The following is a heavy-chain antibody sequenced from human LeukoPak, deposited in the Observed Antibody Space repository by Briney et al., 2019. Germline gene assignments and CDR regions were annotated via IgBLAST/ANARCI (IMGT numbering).Heavy chain of an antibody. CDR2: ISPTGATI. CDR1: GFMFSSFA. J-gene: IGHJ3*01. V-gene: IGHV3-23*01. CDR3: AKGLGRARSGVPSGFDV. D-gene: IGHD1-26*01. Sequence: GGSLGLSCATSGFMFSSFAMSWVRQAPGKGLEWVSGISPTGATIYDAKSVRGRFTISRDNSNNKLYLEMNSLRVDDTAIYYCAKGLGRARSGVPSGFDVWGQGTMVTVSS.